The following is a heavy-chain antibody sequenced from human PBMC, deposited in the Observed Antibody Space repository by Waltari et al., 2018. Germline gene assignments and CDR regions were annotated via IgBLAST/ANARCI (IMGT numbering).Heavy chain of an antibody. V-gene: IGHV3-13*01. Sequence: EVQLVESGGGLVQPGGSLTRSWAASGFTFSSNDMHWVRQATGKGLEWVSAISSTGDTYYAASVRGRFTISRENAQRSVYLQMNSLRAGDTALYYCATISSVAIHWGQGTTVTVSS. CDR3: ATISSVAIH. CDR2: ISSTGDT. J-gene: IGHJ6*02. D-gene: IGHD2-15*01. CDR1: GFTFSSND.